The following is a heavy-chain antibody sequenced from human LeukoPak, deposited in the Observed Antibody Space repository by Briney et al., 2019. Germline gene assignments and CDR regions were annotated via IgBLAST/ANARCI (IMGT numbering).Heavy chain of an antibody. Sequence: PGGSLRLSCATSGFMFSTYAMSWVRQAPGKGLERVSIISNSGGTTYYADSVKGRFTVSRDNSKNTLYLQMKSLRAEDTAVYYCVSQSYSGSDNYYFDYWGQGTLVAVSS. CDR3: VSQSYSGSDNYYFDY. J-gene: IGHJ4*02. CDR2: ISNSGGTT. D-gene: IGHD1-26*01. V-gene: IGHV3-23*01. CDR1: GFMFSTYA.